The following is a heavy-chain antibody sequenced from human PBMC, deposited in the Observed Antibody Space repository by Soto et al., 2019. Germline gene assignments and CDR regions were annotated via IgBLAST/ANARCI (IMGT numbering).Heavy chain of an antibody. D-gene: IGHD3-10*01. CDR1: GGSVSSGSYY. CDR2: IYYSGST. Sequence: SETLSLTCTVSGGSVSSGSYYWSWIRQLPGKGLEWIGYIYYSGSTNYNPSLKSRVTISVDTSKNQFSLKLSSVTAADTAVYYCARELLWFGESSMYSMAVWGQGTTVTVSS. J-gene: IGHJ6*02. V-gene: IGHV4-61*01. CDR3: ARELLWFGESSMYSMAV.